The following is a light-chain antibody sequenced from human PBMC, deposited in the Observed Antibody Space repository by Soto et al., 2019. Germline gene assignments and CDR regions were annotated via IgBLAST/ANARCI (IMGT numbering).Light chain of an antibody. Sequence: DIQMTQSPSTLSASVGDRVTITCRASQSINSWLAWYQQKPGKAPKFLIYAVSSLESGVPSRFSGRGSGTEFNLSISGLQPDDFATYYCQQSYNTPRTFGQGTKVDIK. CDR1: QSINSW. V-gene: IGKV1-39*01. CDR2: AVS. J-gene: IGKJ1*01. CDR3: QQSYNTPRT.